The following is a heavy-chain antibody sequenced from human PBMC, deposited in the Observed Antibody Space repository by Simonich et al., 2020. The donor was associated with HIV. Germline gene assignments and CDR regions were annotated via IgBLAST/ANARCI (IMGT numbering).Heavy chain of an antibody. CDR3: ARGASISNSWSLNY. Sequence: GGGGVQPGRSLRLSCAASGFTFSSYAMHWVRQAPGKGLEWVAVIAYDGRNIYYADSVKGRFTISRDNSKNTLYLQMKSLRAEDTAVYYCARGASISNSWSLNYWGQGTLVTVSS. V-gene: IGHV3-30*07. D-gene: IGHD6-13*01. CDR2: IAYDGRNI. CDR1: GFTFSSYA. J-gene: IGHJ4*02.